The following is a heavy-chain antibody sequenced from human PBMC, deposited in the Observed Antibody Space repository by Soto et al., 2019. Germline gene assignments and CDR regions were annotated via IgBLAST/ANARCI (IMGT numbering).Heavy chain of an antibody. CDR3: ATTPVGYCSSTSCPRGAYYFDY. CDR2: IYYSGST. Sequence: SETLSLTCTVSGGSIGSGGYYWSWIRQHPWKGLEWIGYIYYSGSTYYNPSLKSRVTISVDTSKNQFSLKLSSVTAADTAVYYCATTPVGYCSSTSCPRGAYYFDYWGQGTLVTVSS. CDR1: GGSIGSGGYY. D-gene: IGHD2-2*01. J-gene: IGHJ4*02. V-gene: IGHV4-31*03.